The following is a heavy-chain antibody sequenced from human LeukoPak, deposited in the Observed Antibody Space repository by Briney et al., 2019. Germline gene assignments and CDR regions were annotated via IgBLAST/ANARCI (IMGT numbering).Heavy chain of an antibody. CDR2: ISSSSSTI. V-gene: IGHV3-48*01. CDR3: ARGGELRYFDWLPNPGTLDY. D-gene: IGHD3-9*01. Sequence: GGSLRLSCAASGFTFSSYSMNWVRQAPGKGLEWVSYISSSSSTIYYADSVKGRFTISRDSAKNSLYLQMNSLRAEDTAVYYCARGGELRYFDWLPNPGTLDYWGQGTLVTVSS. CDR1: GFTFSSYS. J-gene: IGHJ4*02.